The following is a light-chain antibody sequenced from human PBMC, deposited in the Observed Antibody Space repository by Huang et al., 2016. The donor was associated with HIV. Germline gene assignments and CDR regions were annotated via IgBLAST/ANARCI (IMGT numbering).Light chain of an antibody. V-gene: IGKV3-15*01. J-gene: IGKJ4*01. Sequence: EIVMTQSPATLSVSPGQRATLTCRASQRVSSNLAGYQQKPGQAPRLIIYAAATRAAGIAARFRGSGSGTEVMLTISSLQSEDFAVYYCQQYNNWPPLTFGEGTKVEIK. CDR3: QQYNNWPPLT. CDR2: AAA. CDR1: QRVSSN.